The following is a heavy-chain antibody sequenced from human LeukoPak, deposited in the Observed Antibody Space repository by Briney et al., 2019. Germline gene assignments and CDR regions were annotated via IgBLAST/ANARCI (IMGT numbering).Heavy chain of an antibody. CDR1: GFTFSSYG. Sequence: GGSLRLSCAASGFTFSSYGMHWVRQAPGKGREWVAVAWHDGSNKYYADSVKGRFTISRDNSKNTLYLQMNSLRAEDTAVYYCARDRSYGGNSAAFDYWGQGTLVTVSS. D-gene: IGHD4-23*01. CDR2: AWHDGSNK. CDR3: ARDRSYGGNSAAFDY. V-gene: IGHV3-33*01. J-gene: IGHJ4*02.